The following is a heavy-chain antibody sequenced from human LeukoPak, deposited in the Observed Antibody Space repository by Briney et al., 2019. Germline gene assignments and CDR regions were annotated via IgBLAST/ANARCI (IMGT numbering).Heavy chain of an antibody. CDR2: INSDGSSI. J-gene: IGHJ5*02. V-gene: IGHV3-74*01. CDR3: ARGDCSSTSCRQDFDP. D-gene: IGHD2-2*01. Sequence: PGGSLRLSCAASGVTLSSYAMSWARQAPGKGLVWVSRINSDGSSISYADSVKGRFTISRDNAKNTLYLQMNSLRAEDTAVYYCARGDCSSTSCRQDFDPWGQGTLVTVSS. CDR1: GVTLSSYA.